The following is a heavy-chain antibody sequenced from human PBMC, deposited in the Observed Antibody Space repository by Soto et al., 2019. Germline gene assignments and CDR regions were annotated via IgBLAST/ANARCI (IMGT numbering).Heavy chain of an antibody. Sequence: EVQLVESGGGLVQPGESLRLSCAASGFTFSTYWMTWVRQAPGKGLEWVATINQDGSGKFYVDSVKGRITISRDNAKNSLYLQMSSLTGEDTAVYYCTKDHWGAADYWGQGTLVTVCS. D-gene: IGHD1-26*01. CDR3: TKDHWGAADY. CDR2: INQDGSGK. CDR1: GFTFSTYW. V-gene: IGHV3-7*04. J-gene: IGHJ4*02.